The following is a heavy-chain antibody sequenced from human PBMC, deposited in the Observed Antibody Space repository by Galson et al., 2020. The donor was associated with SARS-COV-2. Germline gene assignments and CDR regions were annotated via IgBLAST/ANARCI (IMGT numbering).Heavy chain of an antibody. CDR3: AGDQNPLGFNSYYYYVMDV. J-gene: IGHJ6*02. V-gene: IGHV3-23*01. CDR2: ISGSGGST. Sequence: GESLKISCAASGFTFSSYAMSWVRQAPGKGLEWVSAISGSGGSTYYADSVKGRFTISRDNSKNTLYLQMNSLRAEDTAVYYCAGDQNPLGFNSYYYYVMDVLGQGTTVTVSS. D-gene: IGHD2-21*01. CDR1: GFTFSSYA.